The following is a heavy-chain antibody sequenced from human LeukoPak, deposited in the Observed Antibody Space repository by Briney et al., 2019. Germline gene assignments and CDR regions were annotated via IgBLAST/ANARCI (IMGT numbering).Heavy chain of an antibody. Sequence: PSETLSLTCAVYGRSFSGYYWSWIRQPPGKGLEWIGEINHSGSTNYNPSLKSRVTISVDTSKNQFSLKLSSVTAADTAVYYCARELQEQLYINWFGPWGQGTLVTVSS. V-gene: IGHV4-34*01. CDR2: INHSGST. D-gene: IGHD6-6*01. CDR1: GRSFSGYY. J-gene: IGHJ5*02. CDR3: ARELQEQLYINWFGP.